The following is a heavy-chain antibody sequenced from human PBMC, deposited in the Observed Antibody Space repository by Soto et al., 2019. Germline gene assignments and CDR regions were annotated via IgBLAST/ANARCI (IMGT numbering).Heavy chain of an antibody. J-gene: IGHJ4*02. CDR2: ISGSASDI. V-gene: IGHV3-23*01. CDR3: AKKRSGTWSMVFFDS. Sequence: GGSLRLSCAASGFTFSSHAMNWVRQAPGKGLEWLSAISGSASDIYYADSVKGRFTISRDSSTNTVFLQMNSLRAEDTALYYCAKKRSGTWSMVFFDSWGQGTRVTVSP. CDR1: GFTFSSHA. D-gene: IGHD2-8*01.